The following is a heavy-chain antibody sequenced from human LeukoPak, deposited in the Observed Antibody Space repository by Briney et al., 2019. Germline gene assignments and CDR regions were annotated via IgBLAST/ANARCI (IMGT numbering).Heavy chain of an antibody. Sequence: GGSLRLSCAASGFTFSSYEINWVRQAPGKGLEWVSYISSSGSTIHYADSVKGRFTISRDNSKNTLYLQMNSLRAEDTAVYYCAKDYPLGVRGVIITSSYFDYWGQGTLVTVSS. V-gene: IGHV3-48*03. CDR2: ISSSGSTI. J-gene: IGHJ4*02. CDR3: AKDYPLGVRGVIITSSYFDY. D-gene: IGHD3-10*01. CDR1: GFTFSSYE.